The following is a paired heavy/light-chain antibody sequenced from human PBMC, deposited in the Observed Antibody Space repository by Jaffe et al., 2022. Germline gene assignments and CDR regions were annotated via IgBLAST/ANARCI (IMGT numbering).Heavy chain of an antibody. V-gene: IGHV3-23*01. CDR1: GFTFSSYA. CDR2: ISGSGGST. J-gene: IGHJ6*03. D-gene: IGHD4-17*01. CDR3: ARNDYGDRETYYYYYMDV. Sequence: EVQLLESGGGLVQPGGSLRLSCAASGFTFSSYAMSWVRQAPGKGLEWVSAISGSGGSTYYADSVKGRFTISRDNSKNTLYLQMNSLRAEDTAVYYCARNDYGDRETYYYYYMDVWGKGTTVTVSS.
Light chain of an antibody. CDR2: DAS. CDR1: QGISSA. J-gene: IGKJ5*01. CDR3: QQFNSYPIT. Sequence: AIQLTQSPSSLSASVGDRVTITCRASQGISSALAWYQQKPGKAPKLLIYDASSLESGVPSRFSGSGSGTDFTLTISSLQPEDFATYYCQQFNSYPITFGQGTRLEIK. V-gene: IGKV1-13*02.